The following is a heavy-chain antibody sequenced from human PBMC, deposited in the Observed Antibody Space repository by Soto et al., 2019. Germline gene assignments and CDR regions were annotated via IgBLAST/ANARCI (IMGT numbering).Heavy chain of an antibody. J-gene: IGHJ4*02. CDR1: GFTFSSYS. V-gene: IGHV3-48*02. CDR2: IHNSSSTI. Sequence: EVQLVESGGGLVQPGESLRLSCVASGFTFSSYSMNWVRQAPGKGLEWVSYIHNSSSTIYYADSVRGRFTISRDNAKNSLYLQMNSLRDEDTAVYYCARGVQIIVLLPAAIDYWGQGTLVTVSS. CDR3: ARGVQIIVLLPAAIDY. D-gene: IGHD2-2*01.